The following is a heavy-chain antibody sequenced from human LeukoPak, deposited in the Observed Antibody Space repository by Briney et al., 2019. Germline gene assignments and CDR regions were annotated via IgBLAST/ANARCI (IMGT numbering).Heavy chain of an antibody. CDR2: IWYDESNK. D-gene: IGHD6-13*01. V-gene: IGHV3-33*01. CDR1: GFSSYG. CDR3: ARDGFSSSWYGRALDY. Sequence: GGSLRLSCAASGFSSYGMHWVRQAPGKGLEWVAVIWYDESNKYYADSVKGRFTISRGNSRNTLYLQMNSLRAEDTAVYYCARDGFSSSWYGRALDYWGQGTLVTVSS. J-gene: IGHJ4*02.